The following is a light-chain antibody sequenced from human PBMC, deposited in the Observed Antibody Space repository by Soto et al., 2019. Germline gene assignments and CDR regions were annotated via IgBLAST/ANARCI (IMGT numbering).Light chain of an antibody. CDR2: GAS. V-gene: IGKV3-20*01. CDR3: QQYGSSPST. CDR1: QSVSSSY. J-gene: IGKJ1*01. Sequence: PGERATLSCTASQSVSSSYLAWYQQKPGQAPRLLIYGASSRATGIPDRFSGSGSGTDFTLTIIRLEPEDFAVYYCQQYGSSPSTFGQGTKVDIK.